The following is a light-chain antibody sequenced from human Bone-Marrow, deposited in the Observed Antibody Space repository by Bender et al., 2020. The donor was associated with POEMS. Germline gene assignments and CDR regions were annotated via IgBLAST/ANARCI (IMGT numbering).Light chain of an antibody. CDR3: AAWDDILLGPV. J-gene: IGLJ2*01. CDR1: RSNIGSNP. V-gene: IGLV1-44*01. Sequence: QSELTQAPSASGSPGQRVTISCSGHRSNIGSNPVNWYQQFPGTAPKLLIYNNNQRPSGVPDRFSGSKSGTSASLAISELQSEDEADFYCAAWDDILLGPVFGGGTKLTVL. CDR2: NNN.